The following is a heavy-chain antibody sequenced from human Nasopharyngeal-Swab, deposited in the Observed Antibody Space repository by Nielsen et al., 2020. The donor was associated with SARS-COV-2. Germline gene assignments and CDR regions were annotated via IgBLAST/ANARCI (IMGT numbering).Heavy chain of an antibody. Sequence: GESLKISCAASGFTFSSYSVNWVRQAPGMGLEWVSVIHSDGTSTKYADSVKGRFTISRDNSKDTLYLQMNSLRAEDTAVYYCAKDLPEGWNSYLWYFDLWGRGTLVTVSS. CDR3: AKDLPEGWNSYLWYFDL. V-gene: IGHV3-23*03. J-gene: IGHJ2*01. CDR2: IHSDGTST. CDR1: GFTFSSYS. D-gene: IGHD1-1*01.